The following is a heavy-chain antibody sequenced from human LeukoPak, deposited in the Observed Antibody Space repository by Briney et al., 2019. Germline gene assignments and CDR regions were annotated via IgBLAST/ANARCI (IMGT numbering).Heavy chain of an antibody. V-gene: IGHV4-31*03. CDR3: ARVRKLPLEWDLIDF. D-gene: IGHD1-1*01. Sequence: SETLSLTCTVSGVSISSGGYYWTWIRQRPGEALEWIGYIYHSGNTYYNPSLMSRIVLSVDTSKSQFSLKVTSVPAADTALYYCARVRKLPLEWDLIDFWGQGTLVTVSS. J-gene: IGHJ4*02. CDR1: GVSISSGGYY. CDR2: IYHSGNT.